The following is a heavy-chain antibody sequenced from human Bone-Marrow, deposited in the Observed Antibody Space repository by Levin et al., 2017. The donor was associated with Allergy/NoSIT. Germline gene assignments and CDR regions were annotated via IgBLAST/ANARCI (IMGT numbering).Heavy chain of an antibody. J-gene: IGHJ4*02. CDR3: ARGPVSMIYYFDS. CDR2: IDSDGSST. CDR1: GFTFSSYW. V-gene: IGHV3-74*01. D-gene: IGHD5/OR15-5a*01. Sequence: GESLKISCAASGFTFSSYWMHWVRQAPGKGLVWVSRIDSDGSSTSYADSVKGRFTISRDNAKNTLYLEMNSLRAEDTAVYYCARGPVSMIYYFDSWGQGTLVTVSS.